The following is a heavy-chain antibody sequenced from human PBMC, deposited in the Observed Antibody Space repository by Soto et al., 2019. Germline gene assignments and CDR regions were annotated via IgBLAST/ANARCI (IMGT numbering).Heavy chain of an antibody. Sequence: GGSLRLSCAASGFSFGTYWMHWVRQAPGTGLEWVSRIKGDGSSTSYADSVKGRFTISRDNAKNTLYLQMNSLGAEDTAVYWCARGIRNYYGVDVWGQGTTVTVSS. CDR3: ARGIRNYYGVDV. V-gene: IGHV3-74*01. J-gene: IGHJ6*02. CDR1: GFSFGTYW. CDR2: IKGDGSST.